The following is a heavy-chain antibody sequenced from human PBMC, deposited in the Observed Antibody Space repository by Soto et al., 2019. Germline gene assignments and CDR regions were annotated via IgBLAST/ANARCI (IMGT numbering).Heavy chain of an antibody. D-gene: IGHD6-19*01. CDR2: IYHSGST. V-gene: IGHV4-38-2*01. CDR1: GYSISSGYY. J-gene: IGHJ4*02. Sequence: QVQLQESGPGLVKPSETLSLTCAVSGYSISSGYYWGWIRQPPGKGLEWIGSIYHSGSTYYNPSLKSRVTIPVDTSKNQFSLNLSSVTAADTAVYYCARGGHSSGWYGLYYFDYWGQGTLVTVSS. CDR3: ARGGHSSGWYGLYYFDY.